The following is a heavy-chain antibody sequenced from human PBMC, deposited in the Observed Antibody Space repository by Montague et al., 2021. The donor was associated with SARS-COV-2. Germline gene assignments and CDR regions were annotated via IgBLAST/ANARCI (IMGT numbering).Heavy chain of an antibody. CDR1: GFTFSSYS. V-gene: IGHV3-21*01. D-gene: IGHD6-19*01. Sequence: SLRLSCAASGFTFSSYSMNWVRQAPGKGLEWVSSISSSSSYIYYADSVKGRFTISRDNAKNSLYLQMNSLRAGDTAVYYCARVGGSGWYVDYWGQGTLVTVSS. CDR2: ISSSSSYI. J-gene: IGHJ4*02. CDR3: ARVGGSGWYVDY.